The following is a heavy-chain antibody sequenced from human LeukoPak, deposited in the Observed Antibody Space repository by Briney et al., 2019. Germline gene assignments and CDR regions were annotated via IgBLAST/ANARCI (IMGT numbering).Heavy chain of an antibody. CDR1: GYTLTELS. CDR3: ARVGGRLWFGELPFDY. J-gene: IGHJ4*02. Sequence: ASVKVSCKVSGYTLTELSMHWVRQAPGKGLEWMGGFDPEDGETIYAQKFQGRVTMTRDMSTSTVYMELSSLRSEDTAVYYCARVGGRLWFGELPFDYWGQGTLVTVSS. V-gene: IGHV1-24*01. D-gene: IGHD3-10*01. CDR2: FDPEDGET.